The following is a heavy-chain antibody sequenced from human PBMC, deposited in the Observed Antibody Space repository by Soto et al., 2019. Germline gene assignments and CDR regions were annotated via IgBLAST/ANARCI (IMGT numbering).Heavy chain of an antibody. CDR3: ARGGVY. D-gene: IGHD2-8*01. CDR2: ISGTGFTT. V-gene: IGHV3-23*01. J-gene: IGHJ4*02. Sequence: XESLSLSCAASGFTFSSYAMSWVRQAPGGGLEWIAFISGTGFTTYYADSAWPRFTISRDNSQSALFLQMDSMTVDDSGIYFCARGGVYWGQGVPVTVSS. CDR1: GFTFSSYA.